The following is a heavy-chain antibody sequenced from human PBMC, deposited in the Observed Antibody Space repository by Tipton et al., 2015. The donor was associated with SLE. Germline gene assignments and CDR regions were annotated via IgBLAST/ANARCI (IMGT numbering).Heavy chain of an antibody. CDR2: IDYSGSS. CDR3: ARGLRAQYQLLSYNWFDP. Sequence: TLSLTCTVFGGSISSYYWSWIRQPPGKGLEWIGYIDYSGSSNYNPSLKSRVTFSLDTSKNQFSLKLRSVTAADTAVYYCARGLRAQYQLLSYNWFDPWGQGTLVTVSS. J-gene: IGHJ5*02. D-gene: IGHD2-2*01. CDR1: GGSISSYY. V-gene: IGHV4-59*01.